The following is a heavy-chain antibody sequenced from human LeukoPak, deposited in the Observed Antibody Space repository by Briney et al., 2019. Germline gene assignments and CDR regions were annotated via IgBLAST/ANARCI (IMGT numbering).Heavy chain of an antibody. D-gene: IGHD6-13*01. CDR1: GFTFSSYV. CDR3: ARDKFYSSSYFDY. J-gene: IGHJ4*02. CDR2: ISYDGSNE. V-gene: IGHV3-30*04. Sequence: GGSLRLSCAASGFTFSSYVMHWVRQAPGKGLEWVAIISYDGSNEYYADSVKGRFTISRDNSKNTLYLQMNSLRAEDTAVYYCARDKFYSSSYFDYWGQGTLVTVSS.